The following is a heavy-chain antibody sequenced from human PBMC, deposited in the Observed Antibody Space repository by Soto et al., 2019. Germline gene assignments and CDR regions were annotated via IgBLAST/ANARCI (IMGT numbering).Heavy chain of an antibody. V-gene: IGHV1-69*13. D-gene: IGHD1-26*01. CDR1: GGTFSSFT. Sequence: GASVQVSCKASGGTFSSFTISWVRQAPGQGLEWMGGIIPIYGTANYAQKFQGRVTITADASTRTAYMELSSLRSEDTAVYYCAKDRRADWESYYYYAMDVWGQGTTVTVSS. CDR3: AKDRRADWESYYYYAMDV. J-gene: IGHJ6*02. CDR2: IIPIYGTA.